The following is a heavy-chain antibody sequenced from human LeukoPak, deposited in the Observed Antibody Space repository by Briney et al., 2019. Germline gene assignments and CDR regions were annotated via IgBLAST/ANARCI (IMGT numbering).Heavy chain of an antibody. V-gene: IGHV3-48*01. CDR3: ASKATSLGYDFS. Sequence: GGSLRLSCAVSGFTFSSYSINSVRQAPGKGLEWVSYISSSSSTIYNADSVKGRFTISRNNTKNSLYLQMNSLRAEDTAVYYCASKATSLGYDFSWGQGTLVTVSS. D-gene: IGHD3-3*01. CDR1: GFTFSSYS. CDR2: ISSSSSTI. J-gene: IGHJ5*02.